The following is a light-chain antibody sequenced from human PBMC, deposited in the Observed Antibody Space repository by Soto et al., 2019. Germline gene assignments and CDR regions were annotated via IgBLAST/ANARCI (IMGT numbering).Light chain of an antibody. V-gene: IGLV1-40*01. CDR2: DNK. Sequence: QSVLTQPPSVSGAPGQRVTISCTGSNSNIGAGYEVHWYQQVPGAAPKPLIYDNKHRPSGVPDRFSGSKSGTSASLAIAGLQAEDEGDYYCQSYDSSLRGSVFGGGTKLTVL. CDR1: NSNIGAGYE. J-gene: IGLJ3*02. CDR3: QSYDSSLRGSV.